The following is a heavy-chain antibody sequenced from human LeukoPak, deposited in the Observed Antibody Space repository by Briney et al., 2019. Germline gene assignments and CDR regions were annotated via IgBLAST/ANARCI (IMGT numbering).Heavy chain of an antibody. V-gene: IGHV4-61*01. J-gene: IGHJ4*02. CDR1: GGSISSGSYY. Sequence: PSQTLSLTCTVSGGSISSGSYYWSWIRQPPGKGLEWIGYIYYSGSTNCNPSLKSRVTISVDTSKNQFSLKLSSVTAADTAVYYCARHGRVYSGYDSRVPFDYWGQGTLVTVSS. D-gene: IGHD5-12*01. CDR2: IYYSGST. CDR3: ARHGRVYSGYDSRVPFDY.